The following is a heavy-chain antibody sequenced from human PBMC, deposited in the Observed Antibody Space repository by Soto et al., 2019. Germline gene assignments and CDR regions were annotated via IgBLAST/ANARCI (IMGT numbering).Heavy chain of an antibody. J-gene: IGHJ3*02. Sequence: GGSLRLSCAASGFAFSDYTMNWVRQAPGKGLEWVSSISSSSFYIYYADSVKGRFTISRDNAKNSLYLQMNSLRAEDTAVYYCARVADFYDSSGYHAFDIWGQGTMVTVSS. CDR1: GFAFSDYT. D-gene: IGHD3-22*01. CDR2: ISSSSFYI. CDR3: ARVADFYDSSGYHAFDI. V-gene: IGHV3-21*01.